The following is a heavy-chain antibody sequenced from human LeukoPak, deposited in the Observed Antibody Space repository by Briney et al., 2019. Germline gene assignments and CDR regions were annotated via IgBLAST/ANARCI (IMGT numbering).Heavy chain of an antibody. J-gene: IGHJ4*02. CDR3: ARDSRMARGVMNAFDY. V-gene: IGHV1-69*05. CDR1: GGTFSSYA. Sequence: GASVKVSCKASGGTFSSYAISWVRQAPGQGLEWMGRIIPIFGTANYAQKFQGRVTITTDESTSTAYMELSSLRSEDTAVYYCARDSRMARGVMNAFDYWGQGTLVTVSS. CDR2: IIPIFGTA. D-gene: IGHD3-10*01.